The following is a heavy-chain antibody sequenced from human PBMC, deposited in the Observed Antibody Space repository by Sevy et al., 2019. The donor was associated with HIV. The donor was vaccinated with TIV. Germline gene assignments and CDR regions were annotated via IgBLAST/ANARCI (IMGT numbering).Heavy chain of an antibody. J-gene: IGHJ4*02. D-gene: IGHD6-19*01. CDR2: IRCTGST. CDR1: GASISSSGYY. Sequence: SETLSLTCTVSGASISSSGYYWGWIRQPPGKGLEWIASIRCTGSTYYNPSLRSRVTISADASKNQLSLRLNSVTAADTAVYYCAGPTLTYSSGWGYYDHWGQGTVVTVSS. V-gene: IGHV4-39*01. CDR3: AGPTLTYSSGWGYYDH.